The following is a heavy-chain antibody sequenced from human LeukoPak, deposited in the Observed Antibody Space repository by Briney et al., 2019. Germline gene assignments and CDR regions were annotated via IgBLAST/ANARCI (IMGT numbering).Heavy chain of an antibody. Sequence: GGSLRLSCAASGFTFTSAWMSWVRQAPGKGLEWVAVICDDGNCKYYADSVKGRFTISRDNSNNTLSLQMNSLRAEDTALYYCVAAPGIHYFDYWGQGTLVTVSS. CDR1: GFTFTSAW. J-gene: IGHJ4*02. CDR2: ICDDGNCK. V-gene: IGHV3-33*08. CDR3: VAAPGIHYFDY. D-gene: IGHD6-13*01.